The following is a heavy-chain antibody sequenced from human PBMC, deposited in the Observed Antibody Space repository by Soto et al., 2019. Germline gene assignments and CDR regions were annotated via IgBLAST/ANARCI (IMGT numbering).Heavy chain of an antibody. J-gene: IGHJ6*02. CDR1: GGTFSTAA. Sequence: QVQVEQSGAEVKKPGSSVKVSCKASGGTFSTAAISWVRQAPGQGLEWMGGIMPIFRTADYAQKFQGRVTINADKSTTTCYLELISLVAEYTAVYYFPRVILRTQLGANYYYSMDVWGQGTTVTVSS. V-gene: IGHV1-69*14. D-gene: IGHD3-3*01. CDR2: IMPIFRTA. CDR3: PRVILRTQLGANYYYSMDV.